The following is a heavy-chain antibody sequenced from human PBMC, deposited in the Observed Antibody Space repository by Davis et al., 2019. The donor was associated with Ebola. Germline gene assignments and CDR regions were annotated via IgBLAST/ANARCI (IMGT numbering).Heavy chain of an antibody. D-gene: IGHD3-9*01. Sequence: ASVKASCKSSGYTFTSYGLVWVRQAPGLGLEWMGGISGFNTNTNFAQKFQGRVTVSKDTSTNTAYMDLRSLTSDDTAIYYCARAPNYDVLTGTSSYYFDYWGQGTLVTVSS. J-gene: IGHJ4*02. CDR3: ARAPNYDVLTGTSSYYFDY. V-gene: IGHV1-18*04. CDR2: ISGFNTNT. CDR1: GYTFTSYG.